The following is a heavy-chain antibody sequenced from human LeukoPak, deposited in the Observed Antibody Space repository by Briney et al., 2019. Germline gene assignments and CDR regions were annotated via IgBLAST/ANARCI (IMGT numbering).Heavy chain of an antibody. Sequence: AGSLRLSCAASGFTFSSYEMNWVRHVQGKGLEWVSYISSIGSTIYYADSVKGRFIISRDNAKNSLYLQMNSQRAEDTAVYYCARGRRTVTTYGHVDYWGQGTLVTVSS. D-gene: IGHD4-17*01. J-gene: IGHJ4*02. CDR1: GFTFSSYE. CDR2: ISSIGSTI. V-gene: IGHV3-48*03. CDR3: ARGRRTVTTYGHVDY.